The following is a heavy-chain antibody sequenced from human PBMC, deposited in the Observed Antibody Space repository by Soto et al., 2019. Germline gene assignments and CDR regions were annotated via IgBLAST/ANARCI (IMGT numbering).Heavy chain of an antibody. CDR3: SRANYDFWSGYLNYYYYYYMDV. D-gene: IGHD3-3*01. CDR2: IYIGGST. V-gene: IGHV3-53*04. J-gene: IGHJ6*03. CDR1: GFTVSSNY. Sequence: GGSLRLSCAASGFTVSSNYMSWVRQAPGKGLEWVSVIYIGGSTYYADSVKGRFTISRHNSKNTLYLQMNSLRAEDTAVYYCSRANYDFWSGYLNYYYYYYMDVWGKGTTVTVSS.